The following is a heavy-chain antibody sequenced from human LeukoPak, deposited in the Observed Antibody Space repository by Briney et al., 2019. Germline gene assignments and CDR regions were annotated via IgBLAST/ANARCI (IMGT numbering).Heavy chain of an antibody. J-gene: IGHJ6*03. Sequence: PGGSLRLSCAASGFTFSSYAMSWVRQAPGKGLEWVSGISGSGGSTYYADSVKGRFTISRDNSKNTLYLQMNSLRAEDTAVYYCAKGVEIVYYNYYKDVWGKGTTVTVSS. CDR2: ISGSGGST. V-gene: IGHV3-23*01. CDR3: AKGVEIVYYNYYKDV. CDR1: GFTFSSYA. D-gene: IGHD3-16*02.